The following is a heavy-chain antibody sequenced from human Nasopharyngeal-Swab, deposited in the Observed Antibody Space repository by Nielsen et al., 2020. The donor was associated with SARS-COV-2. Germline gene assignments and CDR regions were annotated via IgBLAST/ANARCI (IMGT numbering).Heavy chain of an antibody. Sequence: PGKGLEWIGEINHSGSTNYNPSLKSRVTISVDTSKNQFSLKLSSVTAADTAVYYCARVRVNKSGWFDPWGQGTLVTVSS. CDR2: INHSGST. V-gene: IGHV4-34*01. J-gene: IGHJ5*02. CDR3: ARVRVNKSGWFDP. D-gene: IGHD2-21*01.